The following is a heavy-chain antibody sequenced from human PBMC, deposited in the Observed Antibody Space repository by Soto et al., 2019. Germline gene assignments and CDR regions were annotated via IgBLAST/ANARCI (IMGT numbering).Heavy chain of an antibody. D-gene: IGHD1-7*01. CDR1: GGTFSSYT. J-gene: IGHJ6*03. CDR3: ARSLELGDYMDV. V-gene: IGHV1-69*02. CDR2: IIPILGIA. Sequence: QVQLVQSGAEVKKPGSSVKVSCKASGGTFSSYTISWVRQAPGQGLEWMGRIIPILGIANYAQKFQGRVTITADKSTSTAYMELSSLRSEDTAVYYCARSLELGDYMDVWGKGTTVTVSS.